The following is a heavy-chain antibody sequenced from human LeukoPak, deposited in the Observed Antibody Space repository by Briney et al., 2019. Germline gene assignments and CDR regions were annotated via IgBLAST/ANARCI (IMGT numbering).Heavy chain of an antibody. CDR2: MSSSSSYI. V-gene: IGHV3-21*01. Sequence: GGSLRLSCAASGFTFSSYTMNWVRQAPGKGLEWVSSMSSSSSYIYYADSVKGRFTISRDNAKNSLYLQMNSLRAEDTAMYYCAKVGTRMVTIVAPYHMDVWGKGTTVTVSS. D-gene: IGHD5-18*01. J-gene: IGHJ6*03. CDR3: AKVGTRMVTIVAPYHMDV. CDR1: GFTFSSYT.